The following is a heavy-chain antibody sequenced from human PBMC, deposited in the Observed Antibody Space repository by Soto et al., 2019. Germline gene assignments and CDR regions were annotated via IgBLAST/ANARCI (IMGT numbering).Heavy chain of an antibody. CDR1: GFTFSSYG. Sequence: GGSLRLSCAASGFTFSSYGMHWVRQAPGKGLEWVAVIWYDGSNKYYADSVKGRFTISRDNSKNTLYLQMNSLRAEDTAVYYCARSYYFDSSGYYRSFSQLRGPGPLVTGSS. CDR2: IWYDGSNK. V-gene: IGHV3-33*01. CDR3: ARSYYFDSSGYYRSFSQL. D-gene: IGHD3-22*01. J-gene: IGHJ1*01.